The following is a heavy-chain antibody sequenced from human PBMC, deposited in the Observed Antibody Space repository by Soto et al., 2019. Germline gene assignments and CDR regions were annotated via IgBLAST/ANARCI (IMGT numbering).Heavy chain of an antibody. CDR2: ISAYNGNT. CDR3: AREYGSGSRFDY. V-gene: IGHV1-18*01. Sequence: QVQLVQSGAEVKKPGASVKVSCKASGYTFTSYGISWVRQAPGQGLEWMGWISAYNGNTNYAQKLQGRVTMTTDTSPRPADMELRCLRSDDTAVYYCAREYGSGSRFDYWGQGTLVTVSS. D-gene: IGHD3-10*01. CDR1: GYTFTSYG. J-gene: IGHJ4*02.